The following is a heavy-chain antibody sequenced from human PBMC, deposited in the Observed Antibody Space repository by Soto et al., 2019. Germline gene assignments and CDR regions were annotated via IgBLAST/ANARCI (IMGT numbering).Heavy chain of an antibody. CDR3: ARDTTRAMVRIYYGMDV. Sequence: GGSLRLSCAASGFTFSTYGMHWVRQAPGKGLEWVAVIWYDGSNKYYADSVKGRFTISRDNSKNTLYLQMNSLRAEDTAVYYCARDTTRAMVRIYYGMDVWGQGTTVTVSS. V-gene: IGHV3-33*08. J-gene: IGHJ6*02. CDR1: GFTFSTYG. D-gene: IGHD3-10*01. CDR2: IWYDGSNK.